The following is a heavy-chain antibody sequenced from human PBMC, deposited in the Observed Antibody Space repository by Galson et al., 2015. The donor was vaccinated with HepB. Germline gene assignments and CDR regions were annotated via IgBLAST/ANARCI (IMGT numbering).Heavy chain of an antibody. CDR2: IYWDDDK. J-gene: IGHJ3*02. CDR1: GFSLNTIGVG. V-gene: IGHV2-5*02. D-gene: IGHD3-22*01. Sequence: PALVKPTQTLTLTCTFSGFSLNTIGVGVGWIRQPPGKALAWLALIYWDDDKRYSPALKSRPTITKDTSTNQVVLTMTNMDPVDTATYYCAHRLVYRHYYDSSDYYPDAFDIWGQGTMVPVSS. CDR3: AHRLVYRHYYDSSDYYPDAFDI.